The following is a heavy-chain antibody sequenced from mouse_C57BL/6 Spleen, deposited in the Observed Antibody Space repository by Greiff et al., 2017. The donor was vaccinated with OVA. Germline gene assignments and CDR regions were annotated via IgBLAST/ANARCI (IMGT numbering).Heavy chain of an antibody. CDR3: ASLNWDGYFDV. CDR1: GYTFTDYN. V-gene: IGHV1-18*01. CDR2: INPNNGGT. D-gene: IGHD4-1*01. J-gene: IGHJ1*03. Sequence: VQLQQSGPELVKPGASVKIPCKASGYTFTDYNMDWVKQSHGKSLEWIGDINPNNGGTIYNQKFKGKATLTVDKSSSTAYMELRSLTSEDTAVYYCASLNWDGYFDVWGTGTTVTVSS.